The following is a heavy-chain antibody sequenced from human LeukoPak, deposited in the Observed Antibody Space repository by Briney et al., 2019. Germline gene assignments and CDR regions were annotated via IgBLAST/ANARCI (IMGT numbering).Heavy chain of an antibody. Sequence: GSLRLSCAASGFTVSSNYMSWVRQAPGKGLEWVSVIYSGGSTYYADSVKGRFTISRDNSKNTLYLQMNSLRAEDTAVYYCARGWELPLFDYWGQGTLVTVSS. V-gene: IGHV3-53*01. D-gene: IGHD1-26*01. CDR1: GFTVSSNY. CDR3: ARGWELPLFDY. CDR2: IYSGGST. J-gene: IGHJ4*02.